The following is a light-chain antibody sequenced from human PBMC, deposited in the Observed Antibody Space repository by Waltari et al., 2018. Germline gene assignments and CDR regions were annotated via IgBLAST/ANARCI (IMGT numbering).Light chain of an antibody. V-gene: IGLV2-14*01. J-gene: IGLJ3*02. CDR2: ELS. Sequence: QSALTQPASVSGSPGQSITISCTGTSSDVGAFNYVSWYQQHPGNPPKLMISELSNRPSRVSTPSSCSQSRNTASLTISGLQAEDEADYYCSSSTSSSTLVFGGGTKLTVL. CDR3: SSSTSSSTLV. CDR1: SSDVGAFNY.